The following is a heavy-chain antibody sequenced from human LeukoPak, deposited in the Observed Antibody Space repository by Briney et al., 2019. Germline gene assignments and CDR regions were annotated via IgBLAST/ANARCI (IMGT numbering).Heavy chain of an antibody. CDR3: AKDDAWLRFGE. D-gene: IGHD3-10*01. Sequence: AGGSLRLSCAASGFTFSSYSVNWVRQAPGKGLEWVSGISPSGDITYYADSVKGRFTISRDNSKNTLYLEVISLTAEDTAVYYCAKDDAWLRFGEWSQGTLVTVSS. J-gene: IGHJ4*02. V-gene: IGHV3-23*01. CDR2: ISPSGDIT. CDR1: GFTFSSYS.